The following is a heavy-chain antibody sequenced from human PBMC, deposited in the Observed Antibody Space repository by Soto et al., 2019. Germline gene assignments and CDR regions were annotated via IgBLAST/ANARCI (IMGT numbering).Heavy chain of an antibody. CDR3: AKDLEDSSGWYLDY. CDR1: GFTFSSYA. CDR2: ISGSGGST. V-gene: IGHV3-23*01. D-gene: IGHD6-19*01. J-gene: IGHJ4*02. Sequence: GGSLRLSCAASGFTFSSYAMSWVRQAPGKGLEWVSAISGSGGSTYYADSVKGRFTISRDNSKNTLYLQMNSLRAEDTAVYYCAKDLEDSSGWYLDYWGQGTLVTVSS.